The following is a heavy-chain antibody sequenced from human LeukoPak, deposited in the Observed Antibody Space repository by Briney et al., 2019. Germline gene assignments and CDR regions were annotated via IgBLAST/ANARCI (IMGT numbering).Heavy chain of an antibody. CDR2: IKHNGSER. CDR3: ASDGHSHAN. Sequence: PGGSLRLSCAASGFTFSSSWMSWVRQVPGRGLEWVANIKHNGSERYHVDSVRGRFTISRDNAKNSLYLQINSLRAEDTAVYYCASDGHSHANWGQGTLVTVSS. CDR1: GFTFSSSW. J-gene: IGHJ4*02. V-gene: IGHV3-7*01. D-gene: IGHD2-2*01.